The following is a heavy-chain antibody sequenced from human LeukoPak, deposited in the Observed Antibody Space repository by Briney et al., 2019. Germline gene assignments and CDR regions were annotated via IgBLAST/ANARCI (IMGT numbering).Heavy chain of an antibody. CDR1: GFTFSSYA. CDR3: ARDRGRYYDSRGFYWGYYFDS. D-gene: IGHD3-22*01. V-gene: IGHV3-48*01. Sequence: PGGSLRLSCAASGFTFSSYAMSWVRQAPGKGLEWVSYISSSSSTIYYADSVKGRFTISRDNAKNSLYLQMNSLRAEDTAVYYCARDRGRYYDSRGFYWGYYFDSWGQGILVTVST. J-gene: IGHJ4*02. CDR2: ISSSSSTI.